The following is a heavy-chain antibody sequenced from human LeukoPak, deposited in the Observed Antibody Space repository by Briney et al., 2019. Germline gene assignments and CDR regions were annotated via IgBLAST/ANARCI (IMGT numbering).Heavy chain of an antibody. D-gene: IGHD3-10*01. CDR1: GFTFSSFW. CDR3: AIQEADLITMVRGIIAF. J-gene: IGHJ1*01. CDR2: IKPDGTEN. V-gene: IGHV3-7*01. Sequence: PGGSLRLSCAASGFTFSSFWMTWVRQAPGKGLEWVANIKPDGTENYYVDSVKGRFTISRDNAKNSLYLQMNGLRAEDTAVYYCAIQEADLITMVRGIIAFWGQGTLVTVSS.